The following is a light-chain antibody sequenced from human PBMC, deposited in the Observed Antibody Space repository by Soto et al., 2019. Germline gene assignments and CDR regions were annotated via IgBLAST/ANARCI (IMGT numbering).Light chain of an antibody. J-gene: IGKJ5*01. CDR3: QQHSNWPPVT. V-gene: IGKV3-11*01. Sequence: EIVLTQSPATLSLSPGERATLSCRASQSVSSYLAWYQQKPGQAPRLLIYDASNRATGIPARFSGSGSGTDFTITISTLEPEDFAVYFYQQHSNWPPVTFGQGTRLEIK. CDR2: DAS. CDR1: QSVSSY.